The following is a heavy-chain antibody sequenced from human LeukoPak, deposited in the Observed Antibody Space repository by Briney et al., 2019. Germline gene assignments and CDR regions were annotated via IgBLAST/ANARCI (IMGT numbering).Heavy chain of an antibody. CDR1: GGSISSGSYY. D-gene: IGHD2-2*01. CDR2: IYTSGST. Sequence: SETLSLTCTVSGGSISSGSYYWSWIRQPAGKGLEWIGRIYTSGSTNYNPSLKSRVTISLDTSKNQFSLKLSSVTAADTAVYYCARVYQPQYYYYYMDVWGKGTTVTVSS. CDR3: ARVYQPQYYYYYMDV. V-gene: IGHV4-61*02. J-gene: IGHJ6*03.